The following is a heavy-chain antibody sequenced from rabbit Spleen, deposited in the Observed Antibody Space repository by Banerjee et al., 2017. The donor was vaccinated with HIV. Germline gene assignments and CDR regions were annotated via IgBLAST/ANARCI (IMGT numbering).Heavy chain of an antibody. CDR2: VPGSSSGFT. CDR3: ARDAGTSFSTYGMDL. V-gene: IGHV1S45*01. Sequence: QEQLEESGGDLVKPEGSLTLTCTASGISFSSSYYMSWVRQAPGKGLEWISCVPGSSSGFTYSATWAKGRFTCSKTSSTTVTLQMTSLTAADTATYFCARDAGTSFSTYGMDLWGPGTLVTVS. D-gene: IGHD8-1*01. CDR1: GISFSSSYY. J-gene: IGHJ6*01.